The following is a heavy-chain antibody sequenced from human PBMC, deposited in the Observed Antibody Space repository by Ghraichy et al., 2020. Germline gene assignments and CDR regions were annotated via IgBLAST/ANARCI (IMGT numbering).Heavy chain of an antibody. CDR2: ISGSGGST. Sequence: GGALRLSCAASGFTFSSYAMSWVRQAPGKGLEWVSAISGSGGSTYYADSVKGRFTISRDNSKNTLYLQMNSLRAEDTAVYYCAKDPRRAGWQLAPYYFDYWGQGTLVTVSS. V-gene: IGHV3-23*01. J-gene: IGHJ4*02. CDR3: AKDPRRAGWQLAPYYFDY. CDR1: GFTFSSYA. D-gene: IGHD6-13*01.